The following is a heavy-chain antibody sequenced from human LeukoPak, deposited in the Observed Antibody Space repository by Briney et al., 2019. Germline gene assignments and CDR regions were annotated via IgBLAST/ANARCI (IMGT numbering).Heavy chain of an antibody. D-gene: IGHD2-2*01. CDR3: AREALYCTSTSCYGYFDS. J-gene: IGHJ4*02. CDR2: INQDESEK. Sequence: GGSLRLSCAASGFTFSSYWMNWVRQAPGKGLEWVANINQDESEKYYVDSVKGRFTISRDNAKNSLYLQMNSLRAEDTAVYYCAREALYCTSTSCYGYFDSWGQGTLVTVSS. V-gene: IGHV3-7*03. CDR1: GFTFSSYW.